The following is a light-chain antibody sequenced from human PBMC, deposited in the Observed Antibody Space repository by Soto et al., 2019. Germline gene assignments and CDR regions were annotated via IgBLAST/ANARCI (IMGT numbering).Light chain of an antibody. CDR1: QTVRDN. CDR2: GAS. V-gene: IGKV3-15*01. Sequence: EIVMTQSPATLSVSPGERATLSCRASQTVRDNLAWYQQKPGQAPRLLIYGASTRATGIPARFSGTGSGTEFTLTISSLQSEDFALYYCQQYNDWPLTFGQGTKVDIK. CDR3: QQYNDWPLT. J-gene: IGKJ1*01.